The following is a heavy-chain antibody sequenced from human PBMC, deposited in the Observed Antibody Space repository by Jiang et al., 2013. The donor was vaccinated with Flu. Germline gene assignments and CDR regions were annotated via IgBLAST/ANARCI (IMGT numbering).Heavy chain of an antibody. J-gene: IGHJ4*02. D-gene: IGHD2-21*02. V-gene: IGHV1-46*01. Sequence: SGAEVKKPGASVKVSCKASGYTFTRYYVNWVRQAPGQGLEWMGIINPSGGGTNYAQKFQGRVTMTRDTSTNTVYMELSSLTSEDTAFYYCARSDSCGGDCYFLDYWGQG. CDR3: ARSDSCGGDCYFLDY. CDR1: GYTFTRYY. CDR2: INPSGGGT.